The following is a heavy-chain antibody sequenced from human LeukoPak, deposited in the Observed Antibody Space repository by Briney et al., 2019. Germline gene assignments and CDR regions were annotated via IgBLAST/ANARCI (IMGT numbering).Heavy chain of an antibody. CDR2: VYYSGTT. CDR1: GDSISSRSYY. Sequence: KPSETLSLTCTVSGDSISSRSYYWGWIRQPPGKGLEWIGIVYYSGTTYYNPSLKSRVTMSVETSKNQFSLNLSSVTAADTAVYYCARHPYSGGPCWWGQGTLVTVSS. J-gene: IGHJ4*02. D-gene: IGHD6-19*01. V-gene: IGHV4-39*01. CDR3: ARHPYSGGPCW.